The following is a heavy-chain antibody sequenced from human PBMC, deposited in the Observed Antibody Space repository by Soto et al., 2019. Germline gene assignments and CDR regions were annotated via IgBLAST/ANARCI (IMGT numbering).Heavy chain of an antibody. CDR1: GFTFSSYS. Sequence: GGSLRLSCAASGFTFSSYSMNWVRQAPGKGLEWVSSISSSSSYIYYADSVKGRFTISRDNAKNSLYLQMNSLRAEDTAVYYCARDVDSSSFHDAFDIWGQGTMVTVSS. V-gene: IGHV3-21*01. CDR3: ARDVDSSSFHDAFDI. J-gene: IGHJ3*02. D-gene: IGHD6-6*01. CDR2: ISSSSSYI.